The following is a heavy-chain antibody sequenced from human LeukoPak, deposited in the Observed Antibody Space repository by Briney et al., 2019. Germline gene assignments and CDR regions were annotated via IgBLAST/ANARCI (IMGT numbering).Heavy chain of an antibody. CDR3: TTDLFGAIAPY. D-gene: IGHD3-16*02. CDR1: GFTFSNAW. CDR2: IKSKYEGETI. Sequence: GGSLRLSCAASGFTFSNAWMTWVRQAPGKGLEWVGRIKSKYEGETIDYAAPVKGRFTISRDDSKNTLYLQMNSLKTEDTAVYYCTTDLFGAIAPYWGQGTLVTVSS. V-gene: IGHV3-15*01. J-gene: IGHJ4*02.